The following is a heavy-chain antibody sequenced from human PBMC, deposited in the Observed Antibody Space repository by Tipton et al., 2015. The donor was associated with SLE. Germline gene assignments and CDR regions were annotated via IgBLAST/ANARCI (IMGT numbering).Heavy chain of an antibody. CDR2: IYYSGST. CDR1: GGSISTYY. V-gene: IGHV4-59*01. J-gene: IGHJ4*02. Sequence: GLVKPSETLSLICTVSGGSISTYYWSWIRQPPGKGLEWIGYIYYSGSTNYNPSLKSRVTISIDTSKNQFSLKLSSVTAADTAVYYCARGGIGGYDSFDYWGQGTLVTVSS. CDR3: ARGGIGGYDSFDY. D-gene: IGHD5-12*01.